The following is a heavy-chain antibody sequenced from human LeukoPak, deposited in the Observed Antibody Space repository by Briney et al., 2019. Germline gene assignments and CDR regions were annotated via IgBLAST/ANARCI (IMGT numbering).Heavy chain of an antibody. CDR1: GFTFSSYA. J-gene: IGHJ4*02. CDR3: ATSSWSYYDSSGYYGY. D-gene: IGHD3-22*01. CDR2: ISGSGGST. V-gene: IGHV3-23*01. Sequence: GGSLRLSCAASGFTFSSYAMSWVRQAPGKGLEWVSAISGSGGSTYYADSVKGRFTISRDNSKNTLYLQTNSLRAEDTAVYYCATSSWSYYDSSGYYGYWGQGTLVTVSS.